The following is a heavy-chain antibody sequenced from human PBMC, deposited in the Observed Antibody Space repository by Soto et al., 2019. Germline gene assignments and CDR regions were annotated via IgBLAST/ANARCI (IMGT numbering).Heavy chain of an antibody. J-gene: IGHJ4*02. CDR2: IIPIFGTA. CDR1: GGTFSSYA. V-gene: IGHV1-69*01. CDR3: ARDHRGYCSSTSCYTGSDY. Sequence: QVQLVQSGAEVKKPGSSVKVSCKASGGTFSSYAISWVRQAPGQGLEWMGGIIPIFGTANYAQKFQGRVTITADESTSTAYMDLSSLRSEDTAVYYCARDHRGYCSSTSCYTGSDYWGQGSLVTVSS. D-gene: IGHD2-2*02.